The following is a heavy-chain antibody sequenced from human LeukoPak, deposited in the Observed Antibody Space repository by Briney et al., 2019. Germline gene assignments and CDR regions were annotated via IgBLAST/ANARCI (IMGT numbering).Heavy chain of an antibody. V-gene: IGHV3-7*01. CDR2: IKEDGSEK. CDR3: AREYWYFDL. Sequence: GGSLRLSCVASGFNLNSRWMDWVRQAPGKGLEWVANIKEDGSEKNYADSVKGRFSFSRDNAENSLYLQMNSLRVEDTAVYYCAREYWYFDLWGRGTLVTVSS. J-gene: IGHJ2*01. CDR1: GFNLNSRW.